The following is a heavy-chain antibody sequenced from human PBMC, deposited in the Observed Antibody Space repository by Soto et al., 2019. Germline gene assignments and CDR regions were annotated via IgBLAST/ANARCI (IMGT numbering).Heavy chain of an antibody. V-gene: IGHV3-74*01. J-gene: IGHJ4*02. D-gene: IGHD6-19*01. CDR1: GFNFRDSW. CDR2: IIGDGSGA. CDR3: ARVAVATRGIDS. Sequence: EVQLVESGGGLVQPGGSLRLSCVASGFNFRDSWMHWVRQAPEKGLVWLTRIIGDGSGANYADFVRGRFTISRDNAKNTVYLQMNSLTDEDTALYYCARVAVATRGIDSWGQGTLATVSS.